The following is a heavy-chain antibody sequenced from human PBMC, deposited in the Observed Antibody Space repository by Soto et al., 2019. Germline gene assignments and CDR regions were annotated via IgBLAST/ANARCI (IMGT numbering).Heavy chain of an antibody. V-gene: IGHV5-51*01. CDR2: IYPGDSDT. J-gene: IGHJ6*02. CDR1: GYSFTSYW. D-gene: IGHD3-10*01. CDR3: ARAMVRGKNYYGMDV. Sequence: GESLKISCKGSGYSFTSYWIGWVRQMPGKGLECMGIIYPGDSDTRYSPSFQGQVTISADKSISTAYLQWSSLKASDTAIYYCARAMVRGKNYYGMDVWGQGTTVTVSS.